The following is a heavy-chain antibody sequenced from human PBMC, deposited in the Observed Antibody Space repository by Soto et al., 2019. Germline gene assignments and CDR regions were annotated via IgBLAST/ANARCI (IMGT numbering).Heavy chain of an antibody. V-gene: IGHV1-18*04. Sequence: QVQLVESGVEAKKPGASVKVSCKASGDTFTRYDFTRVRQAPGQGLEWMGWISGHNDDTNDAQNLQGRVTMTTDTSTSTAYMELRSLRSDDTAVYYCARDRSIVGAADYWGQGTLVTVSS. CDR3: ARDRSIVGAADY. CDR2: ISGHNDDT. CDR1: GDTFTRYD. J-gene: IGHJ4*02. D-gene: IGHD1-26*01.